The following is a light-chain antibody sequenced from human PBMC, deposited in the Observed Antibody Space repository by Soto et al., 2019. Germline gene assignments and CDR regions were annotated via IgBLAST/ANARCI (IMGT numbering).Light chain of an antibody. J-gene: IGKJ1*01. CDR3: QQSYSSPWT. CDR1: QSISSY. V-gene: IGKV1-39*01. Sequence: DIQMTQSPSSLYATVGDRVTITCRASQSISSYLNWYQQKPGKAPKLLIYAASSLQSGVPSRFSGSGSGTDFTLTISSLQPEDFATYYCQQSYSSPWTVGQGTKVDI. CDR2: AAS.